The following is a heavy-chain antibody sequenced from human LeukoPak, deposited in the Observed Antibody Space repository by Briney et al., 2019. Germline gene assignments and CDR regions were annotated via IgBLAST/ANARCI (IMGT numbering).Heavy chain of an antibody. CDR2: INPSGGST. CDR1: GYTFTSYY. D-gene: IGHD3-9*01. Sequence: ASVKVSCKASGYTFTSYYMHWVRQAPGQGLEGMGIINPSGGSTSYAQKFQGRVTMTRHTSKTTVYMELSRLRSDDTAVYYCERDATPFKHYDIFAGYLPQWRQGTLV. J-gene: IGHJ4*02. CDR3: ERDATPFKHYDIFAGYLPQ. V-gene: IGHV1-46*01.